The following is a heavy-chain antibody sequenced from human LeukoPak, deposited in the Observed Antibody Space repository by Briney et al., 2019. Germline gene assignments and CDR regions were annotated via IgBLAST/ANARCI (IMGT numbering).Heavy chain of an antibody. D-gene: IGHD4-17*01. J-gene: IGHJ3*02. Sequence: GGALRLSCAASGFSITAYAMSWVRQSPGNGLEWASVIGITSEYIHYADSVKGRFTIPRHNSNNTVYLERSSLRGEDAAVYYCAKDPNGDYVGAFDTWGQGRMVIVSS. CDR3: AKDPNGDYVGAFDT. CDR1: GFSITAYA. CDR2: IGITSEYI. V-gene: IGHV3-23*01.